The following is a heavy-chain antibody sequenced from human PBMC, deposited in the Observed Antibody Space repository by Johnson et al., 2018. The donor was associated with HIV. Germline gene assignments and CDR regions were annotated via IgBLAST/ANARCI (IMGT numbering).Heavy chain of an antibody. CDR3: ARGVRGVIID. D-gene: IGHD3-10*01. CDR1: GFTVSSNY. J-gene: IGHJ3*01. Sequence: VRLVESGGGLIQPGGSLRLSCAASGFTVSSNYMSWVRQAPGKGLEWVSVIYSGGSTYYADSVKGRFTISRDSSKNTVYLQMNNLSAEDTAVYNCARGVRGVIIDWGQGTMVAVSS. V-gene: IGHV3-53*01. CDR2: IYSGGST.